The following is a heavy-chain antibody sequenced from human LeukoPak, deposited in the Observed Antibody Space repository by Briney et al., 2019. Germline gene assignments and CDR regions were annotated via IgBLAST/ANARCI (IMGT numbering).Heavy chain of an antibody. CDR3: AKRSSGSRHDY. D-gene: IGHD6-19*01. Sequence: GGSLRLSCAASEFTFSSYAMSWGRQAPGEGLGWGSATSGSGGSTYYADSVKGRFTISRDNSKNTLYLQMNSLSAEDTAVYYCAKRSSGSRHDYWGQGTLVTVSS. V-gene: IGHV3-23*01. CDR2: TSGSGGST. J-gene: IGHJ4*02. CDR1: EFTFSSYA.